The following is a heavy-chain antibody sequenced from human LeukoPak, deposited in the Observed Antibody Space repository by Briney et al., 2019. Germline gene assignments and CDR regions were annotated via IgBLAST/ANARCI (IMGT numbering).Heavy chain of an antibody. J-gene: IGHJ4*01. V-gene: IGHV4-30-4*08. D-gene: IGHD6-13*01. CDR1: GGSISSGDYY. CDR3: ARHAGADISWYYFDY. CDR2: IYYSGST. Sequence: SETLSLTCTVSGGSISSGDYYWSWIRQPPGKGLEWIGYIYYSGSTYYNPSLKSRVTMSVDTSTNQLSLRLTSVTAADTAVYFCARHAGADISWYYFDYWGRGTLVTVSS.